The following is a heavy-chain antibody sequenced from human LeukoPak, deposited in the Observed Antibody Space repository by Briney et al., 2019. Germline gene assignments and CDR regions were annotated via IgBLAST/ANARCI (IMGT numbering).Heavy chain of an antibody. CDR3: ARDLWFGESKYFDY. CDR2: IWYDGSDQ. CDR1: GFTFSSYG. Sequence: PGGSLRLSCAASGFTFSSYGMHWVRQAPGKGLEWVAIIWYDGSDQYYADSVKGRFTISRDNSKNTLYLQMNSLRAEDTAVYYCARDLWFGESKYFDYWGQGTLVTVSS. V-gene: IGHV3-33*01. D-gene: IGHD3-10*01. J-gene: IGHJ4*02.